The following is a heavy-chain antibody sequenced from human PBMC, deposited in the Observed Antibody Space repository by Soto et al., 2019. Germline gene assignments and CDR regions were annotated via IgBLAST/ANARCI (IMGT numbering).Heavy chain of an antibody. CDR1: VFTFSTSV. CDR2: ISGSGDRT. J-gene: IGHJ3*01. V-gene: IGHV3-23*01. Sequence: RLSCAASVFTFSTSVMSWVRQAPGKGLQWVSSISGSGDRTYYADSVKGRFTVSRDNSKNTLYLDMNTVTADDTALYYCTWSLVARDAFDEWGQGTMVTVSS. D-gene: IGHD5-12*01. CDR3: TWSLVARDAFDE.